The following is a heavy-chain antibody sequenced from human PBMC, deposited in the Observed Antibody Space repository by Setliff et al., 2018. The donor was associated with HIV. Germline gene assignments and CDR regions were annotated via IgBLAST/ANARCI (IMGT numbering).Heavy chain of an antibody. D-gene: IGHD3-22*01. CDR1: GYSISSGYY. J-gene: IGHJ6*02. CDR3: ARADDYYDSSGYYRYYYYGMDV. CDR2: IYHSEST. Sequence: PSETLSLTCAVSGYSISSGYYWGWIRQPPGKGLEWIGSIYHSESTYYNPSLKSPVTISVDTSKNQFSLKLSSVTAAETAVYYGARADDYYDSSGYYRYYYYGMDVWGQGTTVTVS. V-gene: IGHV4-38-2*01.